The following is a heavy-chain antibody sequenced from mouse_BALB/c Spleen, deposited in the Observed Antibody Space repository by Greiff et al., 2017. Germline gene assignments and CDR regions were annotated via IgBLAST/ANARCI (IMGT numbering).Heavy chain of an antibody. CDR3: ARSYYGKGYYYAMDY. D-gene: IGHD2-10*01. V-gene: IGHV1-9*01. CDR2: ILPGSGST. CDR1: GYTFSSYW. Sequence: VQLQQSGAELMKPGASVKISCKATGYTFSSYWIEWVKQRPGHGLEWIGEILPGSGSTNYNEKFKGKATFTADTSSNTAYMQLSSLTSEDSAVYYCARSYYGKGYYYAMDYWGQGTSVTVSS. J-gene: IGHJ4*01.